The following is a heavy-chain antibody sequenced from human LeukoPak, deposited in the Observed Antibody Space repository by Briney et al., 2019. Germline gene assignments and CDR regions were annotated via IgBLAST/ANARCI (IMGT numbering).Heavy chain of an antibody. CDR1: GGSFSGYY. Sequence: SETLSLTCAVYGGSFSGYYWSWIRQPPGKGLEWIGEINHSGSTNYNPSLKSRVTISVDTSKNQFSLKLSSVTAADTAVYYCARFGWNYDYWGQGTLVTVSS. CDR3: ARFGWNYDY. J-gene: IGHJ4*02. CDR2: INHSGST. V-gene: IGHV4-34*01. D-gene: IGHD1-7*01.